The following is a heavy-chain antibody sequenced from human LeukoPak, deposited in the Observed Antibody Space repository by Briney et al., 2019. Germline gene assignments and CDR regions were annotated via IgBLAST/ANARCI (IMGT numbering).Heavy chain of an antibody. CDR3: ARSLGQLLGFDP. CDR1: GGSTSSGDFY. CDR2: IFYSGST. V-gene: IGHV4-30-4*08. Sequence: PSQTLSLTCNVSGGSTSSGDFYWSWFRQSPGKGLEWIGHIFYSGSTNYSPSLASRVTISIDTSEKQFSLSLRSVTAADTAIYYCARSLGQLLGFDPWGPGTLVTVSS. D-gene: IGHD3-10*01. J-gene: IGHJ5*02.